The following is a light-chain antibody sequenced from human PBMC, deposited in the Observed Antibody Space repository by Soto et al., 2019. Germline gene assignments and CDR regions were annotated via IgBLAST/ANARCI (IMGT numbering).Light chain of an antibody. J-gene: IGLJ2*01. CDR2: EVS. Sequence: QSALTQPASVSGSPGQSITIACTGTSSDVGAYNYVSWYQQHPGKAPKLMIYEVSNRPSGVSHRFSGSKSANTASLTISGLQPEDEADYYCSSYTSTSTMVFGGGTKLTVL. V-gene: IGLV2-14*01. CDR3: SSYTSTSTMV. CDR1: SSDVGAYNY.